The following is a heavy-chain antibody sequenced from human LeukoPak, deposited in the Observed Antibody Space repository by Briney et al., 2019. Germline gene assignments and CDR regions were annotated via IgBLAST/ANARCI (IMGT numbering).Heavy chain of an antibody. CDR3: TTVSYGKLDY. D-gene: IGHD3-16*01. CDR2: IKSKTDGRTT. Sequence: GGSLRLSCAASGFTFSNAWMSWVRQAPGKGLEWVGRIKSKTDGRTTDYAAPVKGRFTISRDDSKNTLYLQMNSLKTEDTAVYYCTTVSYGKLDYWGQGTLVTVS. CDR1: GFTFSNAW. J-gene: IGHJ4*02. V-gene: IGHV3-15*01.